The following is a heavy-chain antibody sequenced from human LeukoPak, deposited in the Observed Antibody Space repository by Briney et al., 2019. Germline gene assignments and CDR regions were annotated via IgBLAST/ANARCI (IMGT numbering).Heavy chain of an antibody. J-gene: IGHJ4*02. Sequence: GGSLRLSCAASGYTFSSYWMSWVRQAPGKGLEWVANIKQDGSEKYYVDSVKGRFTISRDNAKNSLYLQMNSLRAEDTAVYYCASLLSGSNQINDYWGQGTLVTVSS. D-gene: IGHD1-26*01. CDR3: ASLLSGSNQINDY. CDR2: IKQDGSEK. V-gene: IGHV3-7*01. CDR1: GYTFSSYW.